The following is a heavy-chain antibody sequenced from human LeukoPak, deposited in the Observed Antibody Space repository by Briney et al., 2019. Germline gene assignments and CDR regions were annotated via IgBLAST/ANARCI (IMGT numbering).Heavy chain of an antibody. V-gene: IGHV1-46*01. Sequence: ASVKVSCKASGYTFTSYYMHWVRQAPGQGLEWMGIINPSGGSTSYAQKFQGRVTMTRDMSTSTVYMELSSLRSEDTAVYYCAAVISAGALDYWGQGTLVTVSS. CDR2: INPSGGST. J-gene: IGHJ4*02. CDR1: GYTFTSYY. D-gene: IGHD1-26*01. CDR3: AAVISAGALDY.